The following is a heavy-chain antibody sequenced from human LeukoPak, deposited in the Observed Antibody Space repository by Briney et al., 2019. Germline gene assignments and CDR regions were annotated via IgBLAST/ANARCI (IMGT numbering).Heavy chain of an antibody. CDR3: ASGLQRGY. Sequence: GRSLSLSCAASGFTFSNYWMSWVRQAPGKGLEWVANIKEDGSEKYYVDSVNGRFTISRDNARNSLYLQMNSLRAEDTAVYYCASGLQRGYWGQGTLVTVSS. D-gene: IGHD6-25*01. CDR2: IKEDGSEK. V-gene: IGHV3-7*01. J-gene: IGHJ4*02. CDR1: GFTFSNYW.